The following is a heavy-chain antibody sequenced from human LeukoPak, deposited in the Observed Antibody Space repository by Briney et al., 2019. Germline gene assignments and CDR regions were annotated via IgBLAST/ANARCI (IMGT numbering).Heavy chain of an antibody. Sequence: GGSLRLSCAASGFTFSSYSMNWVRQAPGKGLEWVSSISSSSSYIYYADSVKGRFTISRDNAKNSLYLQMNSLRAEDTAVYYCARARAAAGLIFDAFDIWGQGTMVTVSS. CDR3: ARARAAAGLIFDAFDI. D-gene: IGHD6-13*01. CDR2: ISSSSSYI. V-gene: IGHV3-21*01. CDR1: GFTFSSYS. J-gene: IGHJ3*02.